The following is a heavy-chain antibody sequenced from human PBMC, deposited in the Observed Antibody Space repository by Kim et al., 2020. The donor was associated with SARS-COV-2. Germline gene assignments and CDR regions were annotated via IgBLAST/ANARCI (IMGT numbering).Heavy chain of an antibody. CDR1: GYTFTSYG. J-gene: IGHJ5*02. D-gene: IGHD6-13*01. V-gene: IGHV1-18*01. CDR3: ARSSRRGAAGPHWFDP. CDR2: ISAYNGNT. Sequence: ASVKVSCKASGYTFTSYGISWVRQAPGQGLEWMGWISAYNGNTNYAQKLQGRVTMTTDTSTSTAYMELRSLRSDDTAVYYCARSSRRGAAGPHWFDPWGQGTLVTVSS.